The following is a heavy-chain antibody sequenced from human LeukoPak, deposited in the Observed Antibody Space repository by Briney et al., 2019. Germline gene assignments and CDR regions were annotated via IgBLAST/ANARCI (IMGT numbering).Heavy chain of an antibody. Sequence: GGSLRLSCAASGFTFSSYWMNWVRQAPGKGLEWVSSISSSSSYIYYADSVKGRFTISRDNAKNSLYLQMNSLRAEDTAVYYCARGRGRYCSGGSCYGAGFFAEYFQHWGQGTLVTVSS. J-gene: IGHJ1*01. CDR1: GFTFSSYW. CDR2: ISSSSSYI. D-gene: IGHD2-15*01. V-gene: IGHV3-21*01. CDR3: ARGRGRYCSGGSCYGAGFFAEYFQH.